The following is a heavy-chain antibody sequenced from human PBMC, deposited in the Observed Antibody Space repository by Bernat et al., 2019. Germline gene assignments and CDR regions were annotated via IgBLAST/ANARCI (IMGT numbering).Heavy chain of an antibody. CDR1: GFTFSSYG. D-gene: IGHD4-17*01. Sequence: QVQLVESGGGVVQPGGSLRLSCAASGFTFSSYGMHWVRQAPGKGLEWVAFIRYDGSNKYYADSVKGRFTISRDNSKNTLYLQMNSLRAEDTAVYYCAKDPRVTNSLGYFQHWGQGTLVTVSS. CDR2: IRYDGSNK. V-gene: IGHV3-30*02. J-gene: IGHJ1*01. CDR3: AKDPRVTNSLGYFQH.